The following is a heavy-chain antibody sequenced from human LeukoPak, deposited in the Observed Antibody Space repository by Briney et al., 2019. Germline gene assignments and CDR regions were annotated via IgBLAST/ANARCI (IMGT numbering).Heavy chain of an antibody. CDR2: ISSSGSTI. V-gene: IGHV3-48*04. CDR3: ARVYDFWSGYPDY. Sequence: GGSLRLSCAASGFTFSSYSMNWVRQAPGKGLEWVSYISSSGSTIYYADSVKGRFTISRDNAKNSLYLQMNSLRAEDTAVYYCARVYDFWSGYPDYWGQGTLVTVSS. CDR1: GFTFSSYS. D-gene: IGHD3-3*01. J-gene: IGHJ4*02.